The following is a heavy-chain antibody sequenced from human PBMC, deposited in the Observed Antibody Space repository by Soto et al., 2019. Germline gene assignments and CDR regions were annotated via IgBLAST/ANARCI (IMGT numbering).Heavy chain of an antibody. V-gene: IGHV4-59*01. J-gene: IGHJ3*02. CDR2: IYYSGST. CDR3: ARRYSSSSDAFDI. D-gene: IGHD6-13*01. CDR1: GGSISSYY. Sequence: SETLSLTCTVSGGSISSYYWSWIRQPPGKGLEWIGYIYYSGSTNYNPSLKSRVTISVDTSKNQFSLKLSSVTAADTAVYYCARRYSSSSDAFDIWGQGTMVTVSS.